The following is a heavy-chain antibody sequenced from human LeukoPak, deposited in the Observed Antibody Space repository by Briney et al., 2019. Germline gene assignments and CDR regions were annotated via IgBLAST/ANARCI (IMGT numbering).Heavy chain of an antibody. Sequence: GGSLRLSCAASGFTFSTYGMHWVRQAPGKGLEWVAFIRYDGSNKYYADSVKGRFTTSRDNSKNTLYLQMSSLRAEDTAVYYCAKDGVPYSSGMIAYWGQGTLVTVSS. V-gene: IGHV3-30*02. D-gene: IGHD3-10*01. CDR2: IRYDGSNK. CDR3: AKDGVPYSSGMIAY. CDR1: GFTFSTYG. J-gene: IGHJ4*02.